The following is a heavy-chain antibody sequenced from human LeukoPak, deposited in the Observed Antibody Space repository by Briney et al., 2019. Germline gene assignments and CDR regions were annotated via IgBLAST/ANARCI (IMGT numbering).Heavy chain of an antibody. V-gene: IGHV3-30*18. Sequence: PGGSLRLSCAASGFSFSRYVMHWVRQAPGKGLEWVAVISYDRSNKYYADSVKGRFTISRDNSKNTLYLQMNSLRAEDTAVYYCAKGTLVTAILDYWGQGTLVTVSS. CDR2: ISYDRSNK. J-gene: IGHJ4*02. D-gene: IGHD2-21*02. CDR1: GFSFSRYV. CDR3: AKGTLVTAILDY.